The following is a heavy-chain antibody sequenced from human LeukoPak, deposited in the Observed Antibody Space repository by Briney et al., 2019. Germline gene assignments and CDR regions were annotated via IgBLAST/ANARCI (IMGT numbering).Heavy chain of an antibody. CDR3: AKDQRTMTRRMDV. CDR1: GFTFSNYW. J-gene: IGHJ6*02. D-gene: IGHD2-2*01. V-gene: IGHV3-7*01. Sequence: GGSLRLSCEGSGFTFSNYWMSWVRQAPGKGLEWVANIQQHGSETYYGDSVKGRFTISRDNAKNSLYLQMNSLRAEDTAVYYCAKDQRTMTRRMDVWGQGTTATVSS. CDR2: IQQHGSET.